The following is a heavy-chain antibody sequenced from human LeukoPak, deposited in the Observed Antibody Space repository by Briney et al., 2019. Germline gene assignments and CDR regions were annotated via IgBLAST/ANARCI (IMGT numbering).Heavy chain of an antibody. CDR2: IYYSGST. J-gene: IGHJ4*02. CDR3: AREPLYPMVDY. Sequence: SQTLSLTCTVPGGSTSSGDYYWSWIRQPPGKGLEWIGYIYYSGSTYYNPSLKSRVTISVDTSKNQFSLKLSSVTAADTAVYYCAREPLYPMVDYWGQGTLVTVSS. V-gene: IGHV4-30-4*08. D-gene: IGHD3-3*01. CDR1: GGSTSSGDYY.